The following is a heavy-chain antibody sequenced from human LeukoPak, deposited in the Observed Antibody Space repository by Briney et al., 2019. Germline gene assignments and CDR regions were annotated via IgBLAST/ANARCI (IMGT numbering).Heavy chain of an antibody. CDR2: IGWNGGSK. J-gene: IGHJ4*02. CDR1: GFIFKDNF. D-gene: IGHD2-15*01. Sequence: GGSLRLSCTASGFIFKDNFMSWVRQAPGKGLEWVSTIGWNGGSKSYADSVKGRFTISRDDFNNSLHLQMDSLRAEDTALYYCARSYGIRYEVLDSWGQGTLVTVSS. CDR3: ARSYGIRYEVLDS. V-gene: IGHV3-20*04.